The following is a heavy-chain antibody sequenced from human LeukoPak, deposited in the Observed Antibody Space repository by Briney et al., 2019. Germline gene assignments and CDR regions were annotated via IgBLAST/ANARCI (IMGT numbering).Heavy chain of an antibody. V-gene: IGHV3-23*01. CDR3: AKDGGRYGGEYTYFDS. CDR1: GFTFNSYA. CDR2: LTSGYDT. J-gene: IGHJ4*02. D-gene: IGHD4/OR15-4a*01. Sequence: GGSLRLSCAASGFTFNSYALTWVRQAPGKGLEWVSTLTSGYDTYYAASVKGRFTISRDDSKNTLYLQMNSLRAEDTAVYYCAKDGGRYGGEYTYFDSWGQGTLATVSS.